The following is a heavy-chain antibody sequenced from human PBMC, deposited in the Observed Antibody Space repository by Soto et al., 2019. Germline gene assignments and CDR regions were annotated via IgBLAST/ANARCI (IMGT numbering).Heavy chain of an antibody. CDR2: IYPGDSDT. J-gene: IGHJ6*02. CDR1: GYSFTSYW. CDR3: ARTPGGAWLSSSGMDV. Sequence: XESLKVSWKCSGYSFTSYWIGLVLQMPGKGLEWMGIIYPGDSDTRYSPSFQGQVTISADKSISTAYLQWSSLKASDTAMYYCARTPGGAWLSSSGMDVWGQGTTVTVSS. D-gene: IGHD5-12*01. V-gene: IGHV5-51*01.